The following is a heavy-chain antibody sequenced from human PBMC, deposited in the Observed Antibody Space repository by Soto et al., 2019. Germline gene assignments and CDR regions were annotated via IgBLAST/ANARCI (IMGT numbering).Heavy chain of an antibody. J-gene: IGHJ5*02. Sequence: PSETLSLTCTVSGGSISSGGYYWSWIRQHPGKGLEWIGYIYYSGSTYYNPSLKSRVTISVDTSKNQFSLKLSSVTAADTAVYYCARASYSNYDFWSGSEGFDPWGQGTLVTVSS. CDR2: IYYSGST. D-gene: IGHD3-3*01. CDR1: GGSISSGGYY. CDR3: ARASYSNYDFWSGSEGFDP. V-gene: IGHV4-31*03.